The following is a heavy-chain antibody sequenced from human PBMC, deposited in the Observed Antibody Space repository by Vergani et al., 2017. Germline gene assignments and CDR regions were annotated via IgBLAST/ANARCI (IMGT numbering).Heavy chain of an antibody. D-gene: IGHD1-14*01. CDR2: ISFDGRNQ. CDR3: ARASGRYEWFDY. V-gene: IGHV3-30*04. J-gene: IGHJ4*02. Sequence: VQLLESGGGSAQPAESLRLSCVASGCTFRSYAMHWVRLALGKGLEWVAVISFDGRNQYYADSVKGRLTISIDNSKNTLYVQMNSLRVEDTAVYYCARASGRYEWFDYWGQRTLVTVSS. CDR1: GCTFRSYA.